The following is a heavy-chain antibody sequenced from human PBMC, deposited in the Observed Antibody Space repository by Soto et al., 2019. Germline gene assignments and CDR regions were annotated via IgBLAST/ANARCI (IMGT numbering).Heavy chain of an antibody. J-gene: IGHJ4*02. V-gene: IGHV5-51*01. CDR2: IYPSDSDT. Sequence: GESLKISCQVSGYTFTIYWIGWVRQMPGKGLEWMGIIYPSDSDTRYSPSFQGQVTISADQSINTAYLQWDSLKASDTAIYYCARPANTVADYFVLWGQGTSVTGST. CDR3: ARPANTVADYFVL. CDR1: GYTFTIYW. D-gene: IGHD4-17*01.